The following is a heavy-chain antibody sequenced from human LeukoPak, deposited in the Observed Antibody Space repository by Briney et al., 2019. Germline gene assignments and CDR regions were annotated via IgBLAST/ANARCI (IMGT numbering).Heavy chain of an antibody. CDR2: IYHSGST. J-gene: IGHJ3*02. CDR1: GGSISSGGYS. Sequence: SENLSLTCAVYGGSISSGGYSWSWIRQPPGKGLEWIGYIYHSGSTYYNPSLKSRVTISVDRSKNQFSLKLSSVTAADTAVYHCARRLDVTMATDAFDIWGEGTMVTVSS. CDR3: ARRLDVTMATDAFDI. V-gene: IGHV4-30-2*01. D-gene: IGHD3-10*01.